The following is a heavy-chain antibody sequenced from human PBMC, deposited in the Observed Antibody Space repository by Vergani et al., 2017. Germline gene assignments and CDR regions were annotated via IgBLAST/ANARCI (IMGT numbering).Heavy chain of an antibody. V-gene: IGHV3-33*01. Sequence: QVQLVESGGGVVQPGRSLRLSCAASGCTFSSYGMHWVRQAPGKGLEWVAVIWYDGSNKYYADSVKGRFTISRDNSKNTLYLQMNSLRAEDTAVYYCARDRTYYYMDVWGKGTTVTVSS. CDR3: ARDRTYYYMDV. J-gene: IGHJ6*03. CDR1: GCTFSSYG. CDR2: IWYDGSNK. D-gene: IGHD1-14*01.